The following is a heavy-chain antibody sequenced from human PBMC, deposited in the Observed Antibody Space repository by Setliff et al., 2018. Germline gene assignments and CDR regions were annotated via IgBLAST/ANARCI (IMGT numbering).Heavy chain of an antibody. V-gene: IGHV4-61*10. CDR1: GESIDSVATGNHY. D-gene: IGHD6-6*01. Sequence: SETLSLTCIVSGESIDSVATGNHYWNWIRQPVGKGLEWIGEINHRGSTNYNPSLKSRVTISIDTSKDQFSLRLNAVTAADTAVYYCARGRNVAARLLDSWGQGARVTVSS. CDR3: ARGRNVAARLLDS. J-gene: IGHJ4*02. CDR2: INHRGST.